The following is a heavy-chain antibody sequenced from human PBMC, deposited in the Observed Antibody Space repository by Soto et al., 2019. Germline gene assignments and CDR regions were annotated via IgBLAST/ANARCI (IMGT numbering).Heavy chain of an antibody. CDR1: GGSISSGGYY. J-gene: IGHJ5*02. V-gene: IGHV4-31*03. CDR3: TSGSTSENWFDP. Sequence: PSETLSLTCTVSGGSISSGGYYWSWIRQHPGKGLEWIGYIYYSGSTYYNPSLKSRVTISVDTSKNQFSLKLSSVTAADTAVYYCTSGSTSENWFDPWGQGTLVTRLL. D-gene: IGHD2-2*01. CDR2: IYYSGST.